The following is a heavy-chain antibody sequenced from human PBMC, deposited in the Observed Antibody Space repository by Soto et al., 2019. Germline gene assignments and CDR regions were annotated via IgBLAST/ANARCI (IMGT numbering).Heavy chain of an antibody. Sequence: PGGSLRLSCAASGFSFSAYAMSWVRQAPGKGLEWVSGMTGSVGFTYYADSVKGRFTISRDNSRKTVSLDMNSLRGEDSAVYYCSTEGAKTTWKFDYWGQGTLVTVSS. CDR2: MTGSVGFT. J-gene: IGHJ4*02. V-gene: IGHV3-23*01. CDR1: GFSFSAYA. CDR3: STEGAKTTWKFDY. D-gene: IGHD1-1*01.